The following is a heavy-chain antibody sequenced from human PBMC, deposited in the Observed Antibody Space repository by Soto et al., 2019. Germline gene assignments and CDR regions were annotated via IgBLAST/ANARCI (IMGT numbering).Heavy chain of an antibody. CDR1: GGSISSYY. V-gene: IGHV4-59*01. CDR3: AGSYDSSGYYWVSFDD. J-gene: IGHJ4*02. Sequence: PSETLSLTCTVSGGSISSYYWSWIRQPPGKGLEWIGYIYYSGSTNYNPSLKSRVTISVDTSKNQFSLKLSSVTAADTAVYYCAGSYDSSGYYWVSFDDWGQGTLVTVSS. D-gene: IGHD3-22*01. CDR2: IYYSGST.